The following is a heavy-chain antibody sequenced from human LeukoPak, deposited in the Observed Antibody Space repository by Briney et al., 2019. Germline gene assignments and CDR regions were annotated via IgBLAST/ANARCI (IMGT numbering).Heavy chain of an antibody. CDR1: GFTFSSYS. Sequence: GGSLRLSCAASGFTFSSYSMNWVRQAPGKGLEWVSSISSSSSYIYYADSVKGRFTISRDNAKNSLYLQMNSLRAEDTAVYYCTRDFGLDAFDIWGQGTMVTVSS. CDR3: TRDFGLDAFDI. CDR2: ISSSSSYI. J-gene: IGHJ3*02. D-gene: IGHD3-10*01. V-gene: IGHV3-21*01.